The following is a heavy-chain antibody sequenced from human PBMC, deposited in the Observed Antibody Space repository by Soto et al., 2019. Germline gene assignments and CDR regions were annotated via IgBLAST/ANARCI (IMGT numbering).Heavy chain of an antibody. CDR3: ARDLVGYNSN. Sequence: PGGSLRLSCAASGCTFSSYSLNWVRQAPGKGLEWVSSISSSSSYIYYADSVKGRFTISRDNAKNSLYLQMNSLRAEDTAVYYCARDLVGYNSNWGQGTLVTVSS. CDR2: ISSSSSYI. J-gene: IGHJ4*02. D-gene: IGHD5-12*01. V-gene: IGHV3-21*04. CDR1: GCTFSSYS.